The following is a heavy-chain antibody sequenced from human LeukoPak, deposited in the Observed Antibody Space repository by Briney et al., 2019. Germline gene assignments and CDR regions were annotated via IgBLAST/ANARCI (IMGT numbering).Heavy chain of an antibody. J-gene: IGHJ5*02. CDR3: ARDSGYCSGGSCPDNWFDP. D-gene: IGHD2-15*01. Sequence: PSETLSLTCTVSGGSISSGGYYWSWIRQHPGKGLEWIGYIYYSGSTNYNPSLKSRVTISVDTSKNQFSLNLSSVTAADTAVYYCARDSGYCSGGSCPDNWFDPWGQGTLVTVSS. CDR2: IYYSGST. V-gene: IGHV4-61*08. CDR1: GGSISSGGYY.